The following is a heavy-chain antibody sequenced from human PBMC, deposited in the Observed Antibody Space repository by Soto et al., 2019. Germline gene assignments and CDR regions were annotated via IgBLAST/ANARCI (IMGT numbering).Heavy chain of an antibody. CDR1: GFTLNNYA. Sequence: QVQLVESGGGVVQPGRSLRLSCAASGFTLNNYAMHWVRQAPGKGLEWVAVISYDGSKKYYGDSVKGRFTISRDNSKNTLNLQMNSLRGEDTAVYYCAKDRGSRLLFYYSVDVWGQGTTVTVSS. J-gene: IGHJ6*02. CDR2: ISYDGSKK. CDR3: AKDRGSRLLFYYSVDV. V-gene: IGHV3-30*18. D-gene: IGHD3-10*01.